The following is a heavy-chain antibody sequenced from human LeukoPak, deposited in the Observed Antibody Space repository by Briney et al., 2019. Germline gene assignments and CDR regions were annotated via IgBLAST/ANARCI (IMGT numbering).Heavy chain of an antibody. V-gene: IGHV3-66*01. Sequence: GGFLRLSCAASGFTVSSNYMSWVRQAPGKGLEWVSVIYSGGSTYYADSVKGRFTISRDSSKNTLYLQMNSLRAADTAVYYCARTPITMVRGAKGYYYGMDVWGQGTTVTVSS. CDR3: ARTPITMVRGAKGYYYGMDV. D-gene: IGHD3-10*01. CDR2: IYSGGST. CDR1: GFTVSSNY. J-gene: IGHJ6*02.